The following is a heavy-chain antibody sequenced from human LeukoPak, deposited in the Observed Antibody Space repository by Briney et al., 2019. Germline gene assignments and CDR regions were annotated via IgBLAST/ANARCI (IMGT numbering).Heavy chain of an antibody. D-gene: IGHD5-12*01. CDR3: AKSGYDN. CDR1: GFTFSSYG. V-gene: IGHV3-30*18. CDR2: ISYDGSNK. J-gene: IGHJ4*02. Sequence: AGGSLRLSCAASGFTFSSYGMHWVRQAPGKGLEWVAVISYDGSNKYYADSVKGRFTISRDNSKNTLYLQMNSLRAEDTAVYYCAKSGYDNWGQGTLVTVSS.